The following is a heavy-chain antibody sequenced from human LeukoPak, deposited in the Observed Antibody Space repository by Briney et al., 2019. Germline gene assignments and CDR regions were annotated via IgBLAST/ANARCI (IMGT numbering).Heavy chain of an antibody. CDR1: GLTFSSYA. CDR2: ISGSGGST. Sequence: GGSLRLSCAASGLTFSSYAMSWVRQAPGKGLEWVSAISGSGGSTYYADSVKGRFTISRDNSKNTLYLQMNSLRAEDTAVYYCAKDRGGYLLNWFDPWGQGTLVTVSS. CDR3: AKDRGGYLLNWFDP. J-gene: IGHJ5*02. V-gene: IGHV3-23*01. D-gene: IGHD2-15*01.